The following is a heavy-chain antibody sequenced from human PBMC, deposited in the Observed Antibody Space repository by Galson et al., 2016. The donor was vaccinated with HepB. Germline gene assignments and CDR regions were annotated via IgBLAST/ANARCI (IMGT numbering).Heavy chain of an antibody. CDR1: GFTLNNYA. V-gene: IGHV3-30*09. CDR2: ISYDGSNR. J-gene: IGHJ5*02. CDR3: ARDQGWDGGWFDP. Sequence: SLRLSCAASGFTLNNYALNWVRQAPGKGLEWVALISYDGSNRYYGDPVRGRFAISRDTSKNTVYLQMNSLRPEDTAVYYCARDQGWDGGWFDPWGQGTLVTVSS. D-gene: IGHD2-15*01.